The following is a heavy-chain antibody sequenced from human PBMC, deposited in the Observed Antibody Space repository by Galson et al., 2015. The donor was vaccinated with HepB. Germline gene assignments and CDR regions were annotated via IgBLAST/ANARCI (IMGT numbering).Heavy chain of an antibody. V-gene: IGHV5-10-1*01. D-gene: IGHD3-10*01. CDR3: ARTSGSIPLGQ. J-gene: IGHJ4*02. CDR1: GYKSTTYY. Sequence: QSGAEVKKAGESLRISCRDSGYKSTTYYIAWVRQVPGKGLEWVGRIDPSDSHTNYSPSFQGHVTISADKSISTAFLQWSSLKTADTATYYCARTSGSIPLGQWGQGTLVTVSS. CDR2: IDPSDSHT.